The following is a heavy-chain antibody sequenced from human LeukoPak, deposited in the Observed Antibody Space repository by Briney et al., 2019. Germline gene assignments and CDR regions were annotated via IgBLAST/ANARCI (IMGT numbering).Heavy chain of an antibody. Sequence: ASVKGSCKASGYTFTGYYMHWVRQAPGQGLEWMGWINPNSGGTNSAQKFQGRVTMARDMSVNTVYMELSRLTSDDTAVYYCARDLGHVTGDIYDYWGQGTLVTVSS. CDR2: INPNSGGT. V-gene: IGHV1-2*02. J-gene: IGHJ4*02. CDR1: GYTFTGYY. D-gene: IGHD1-1*01. CDR3: ARDLGHVTGDIYDY.